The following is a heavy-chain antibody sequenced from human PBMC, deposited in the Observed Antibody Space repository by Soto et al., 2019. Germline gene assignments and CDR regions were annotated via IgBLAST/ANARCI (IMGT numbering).Heavy chain of an antibody. D-gene: IGHD2-15*01. CDR3: AHRLCDSSCYWDVGFFDS. CDR2: IYWDEDK. J-gene: IGHJ4*02. CDR1: GFSLTTNGVG. V-gene: IGHV2-5*02. Sequence: QITLKESGPTLVKPTQTLTLTCTFSGFSLTTNGVGVGWIRQPPGKALECLALIYWDEDKRYSPSLRSRLSVTKDTSKNQVVLTMTNMDPVDTGTYYCAHRLCDSSCYWDVGFFDSWGQGTLVTVSS.